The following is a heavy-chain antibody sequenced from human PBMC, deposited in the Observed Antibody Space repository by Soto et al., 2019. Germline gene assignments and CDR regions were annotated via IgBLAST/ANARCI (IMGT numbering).Heavy chain of an antibody. CDR3: ARESEDLTSNFDY. CDR1: GFTFTRYS. V-gene: IGHV3-21*06. Sequence: GRSLRLSCAASGFTFTRYSMNWVRQAPGKGLEWVSSISSTTNYIYYGDSMKGRFTISRDNAKNSLYLEMNSLRAEDTAVYYCARESEDLTSNFDYWGQGTLVTVSS. J-gene: IGHJ4*02. CDR2: ISSTTNYI.